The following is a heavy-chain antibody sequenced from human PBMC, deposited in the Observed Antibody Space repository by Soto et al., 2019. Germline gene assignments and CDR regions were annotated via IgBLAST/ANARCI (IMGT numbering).Heavy chain of an antibody. CDR3: GRAGHSSSSEGANWFNP. D-gene: IGHD6-6*01. CDR1: GGSISSAGYY. J-gene: IGHJ5*02. V-gene: IGHV4-31*03. CDR2: IYYSGST. Sequence: QMQLQESGPGLVKPSQTLSLTCTVSGGSISSAGYYWSWIRQHPGKGLEWIGYIYYSGSTYFNPSLKSRLTIAVDTSKNKFSMRLTCVTAAETAVYYCGRAGHSSSSEGANWFNPWGQGTLVTVSS.